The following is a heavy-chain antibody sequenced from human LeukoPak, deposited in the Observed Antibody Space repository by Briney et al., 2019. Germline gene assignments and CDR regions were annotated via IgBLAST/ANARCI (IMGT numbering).Heavy chain of an antibody. J-gene: IGHJ4*02. CDR1: GGSISSGGYC. V-gene: IGHV4-31*03. Sequence: PSETLSLTCTVSGGSISSGGYCWSWIRQHPGKGLEWIGYIYYSGSTYYNPSLESRVTISVDTSKNQFSLKLSSVTAADTAVYYCARHHPGILSSGWSHWGRGTLVTVSS. CDR3: ARHHPGILSSGWSH. D-gene: IGHD6-19*01. CDR2: IYYSGST.